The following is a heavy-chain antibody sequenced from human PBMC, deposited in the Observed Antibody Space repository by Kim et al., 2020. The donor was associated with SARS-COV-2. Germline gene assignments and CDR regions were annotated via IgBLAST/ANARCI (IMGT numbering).Heavy chain of an antibody. CDR1: GFTFSSYG. CDR2: IWYDGRNK. CDR3: AIGTIFGVFNYYYGMDV. J-gene: IGHJ6*02. V-gene: IGHV3-33*01. Sequence: GGSLRLSCAASGFTFSSYGMDWVRQAPGKGLEWVAAIWYDGRNKYFVDSVKGRFTISRDNSKNTMYLQMNSLRAEAPAVYYCAIGTIFGVFNYYYGMDVCVQGTTVTVSS. D-gene: IGHD3-3*01.